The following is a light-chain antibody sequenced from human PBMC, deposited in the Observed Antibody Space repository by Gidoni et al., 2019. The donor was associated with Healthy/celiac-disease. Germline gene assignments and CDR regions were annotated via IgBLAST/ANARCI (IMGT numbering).Light chain of an antibody. CDR1: QNISSY. CDR3: QQSYSTPYT. CDR2: AAS. J-gene: IGKJ2*01. Sequence: DIHMTQSPSSLSASVGDRVTITCRASQNISSYLSWYHQKPGKAPKLLIYAASSLQSGVPSRFSGSGSGTDFPLTLSSLQPEDFATYYCQQSYSTPYTFGQGTKLEIK. V-gene: IGKV1-39*01.